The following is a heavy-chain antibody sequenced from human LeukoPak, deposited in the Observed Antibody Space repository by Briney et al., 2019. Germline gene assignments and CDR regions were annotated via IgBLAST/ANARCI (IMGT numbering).Heavy chain of an antibody. CDR2: INHSGST. Sequence: PSETLSLTCAVYGGSFSGYYWSWIRQPPGKGLEWIGEINHSGSTNYNPSLKSRVTISVDTSKNQFSLKLSSVTATDTAVYYCARRPVWFGELAYWGQGTLVTVSS. V-gene: IGHV4-34*01. J-gene: IGHJ4*02. CDR1: GGSFSGYY. D-gene: IGHD3-10*01. CDR3: ARRPVWFGELAY.